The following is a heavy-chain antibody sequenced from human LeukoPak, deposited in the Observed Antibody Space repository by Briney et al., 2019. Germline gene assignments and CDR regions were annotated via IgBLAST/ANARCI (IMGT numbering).Heavy chain of an antibody. D-gene: IGHD3-10*01. Sequence: GGSLRLSCAASGFTFSSYAMSWVRQAPGKGLEWVSAISGSGGSTYYADSVKGRFTISRDNSKNTLYLQMNSPRAEDTAVYYCAKDVTYYGSGSYVDYWGQGTLVTVSS. J-gene: IGHJ4*02. CDR1: GFTFSSYA. CDR3: AKDVTYYGSGSYVDY. V-gene: IGHV3-23*01. CDR2: ISGSGGST.